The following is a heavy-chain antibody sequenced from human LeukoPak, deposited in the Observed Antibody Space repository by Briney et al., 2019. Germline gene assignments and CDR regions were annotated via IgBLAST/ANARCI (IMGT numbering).Heavy chain of an antibody. CDR1: GLSFSSYA. CDR3: AKDPRVGSRVATPCH. CDR2: ISVSSGST. Sequence: PGGSLRLSCAASGLSFSSYAMSWVRQAPGKGLEWISTISVSSGSTYYADSVKGRFTISRDNSKSTLFLQMNSLRAEDTAVYYCAKDPRVGSRVATPCHWGQGTLVTVSS. D-gene: IGHD5-24*01. J-gene: IGHJ4*02. V-gene: IGHV3-23*01.